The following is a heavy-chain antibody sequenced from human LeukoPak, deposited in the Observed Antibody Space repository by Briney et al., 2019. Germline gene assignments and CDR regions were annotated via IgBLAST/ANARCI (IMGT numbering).Heavy chain of an antibody. Sequence: GGSLRLSCVASGFTLSNAWMSCVRGARGECLAWVVRFKGKTDGGATDYAAPVKGRFTISRDDSKNTLYLQMNSLKTEDTAVYYCTTGDPYCSGGSCYPGHSLGFDIWGQGTTVTVSS. CDR2: FKGKTDGGAT. CDR1: GFTLSNAW. J-gene: IGHJ3*02. D-gene: IGHD2-15*01. CDR3: TTGDPYCSGGSCYPGHSLGFDI. V-gene: IGHV3-15*01.